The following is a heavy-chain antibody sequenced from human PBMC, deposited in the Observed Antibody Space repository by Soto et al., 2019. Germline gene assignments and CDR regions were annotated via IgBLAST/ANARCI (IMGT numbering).Heavy chain of an antibody. CDR2: TYYRSKWYN. J-gene: IGHJ6*02. D-gene: IGHD5-12*01. CDR1: GDSVSSNSAA. Sequence: SQTLSLTCAIPGDSVSSNSAAWNWIRQSPSRGLEWLGRTYYRSKWYNDYAVSVKSRITINPDTSKNQFSLQLNSVTPEDTAVYYCARDAINSGYDRPRGMDVWGQGTTVTVSS. V-gene: IGHV6-1*01. CDR3: ARDAINSGYDRPRGMDV.